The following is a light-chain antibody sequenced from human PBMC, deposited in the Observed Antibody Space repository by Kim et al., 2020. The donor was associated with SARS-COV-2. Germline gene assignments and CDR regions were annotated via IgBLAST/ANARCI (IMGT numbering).Light chain of an antibody. J-gene: IGLJ2*01. CDR3: ATYDDNLRDLI. CDR1: SSNIVINY. Sequence: GQTFTISCSGSSSNIVINYVYWYQQVPETAPKLLINRNSQRPSGVPDRFSGSKSGTSASLAISALRSEDEADYYCATYDDNLRDLIFGGGTQLTVL. V-gene: IGLV1-47*01. CDR2: RNS.